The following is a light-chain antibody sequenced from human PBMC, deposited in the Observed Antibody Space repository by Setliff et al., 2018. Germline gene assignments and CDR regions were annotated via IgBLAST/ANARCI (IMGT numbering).Light chain of an antibody. Sequence: QSALTQPASVSGSPGQSITISCTGTSSDVGSYNLVSWYQQFPGKAPKLMIYEVSKRPSGVSNRFSGSKSGNTASLTISGLQAEDEADYYCCSYAGSRTYVIFGGGTKGTVL. CDR2: EVS. J-gene: IGLJ2*01. CDR3: CSYAGSRTYVI. V-gene: IGLV2-23*02. CDR1: SSDVGSYNL.